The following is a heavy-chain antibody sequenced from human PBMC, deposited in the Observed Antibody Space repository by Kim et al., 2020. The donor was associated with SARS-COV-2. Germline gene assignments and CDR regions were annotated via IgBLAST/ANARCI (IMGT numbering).Heavy chain of an antibody. J-gene: IGHJ4*02. V-gene: IGHV3-15*01. Sequence: GGSLRLSCAASGFTFSNAWMSWVRQAPGKGLEWVGRIKSKTDGATTDYAAPVKGRFTITSDDSKNTLYLQMNSLKTEDTAVYYCTEIDYWGQGTLVTVSS. CDR1: GFTFSNAW. CDR3: TEIDY. CDR2: IKSKTDGATT.